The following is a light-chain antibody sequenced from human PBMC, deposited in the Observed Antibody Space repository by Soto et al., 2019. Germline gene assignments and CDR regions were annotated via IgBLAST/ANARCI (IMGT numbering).Light chain of an antibody. CDR2: NNN. V-gene: IGLV1-44*01. CDR1: SSNIGPNA. J-gene: IGLJ1*01. Sequence: QSVLTQPPSASGTPGQKVTISCSGSSSNIGPNAVNWYQQLPGTAPKLLLYNNNQRPSGVSDRFSGSKSGTSASLAISGLHSDDEADYHCAAWDDSLNGRVFGTGTKLTVL. CDR3: AAWDDSLNGRV.